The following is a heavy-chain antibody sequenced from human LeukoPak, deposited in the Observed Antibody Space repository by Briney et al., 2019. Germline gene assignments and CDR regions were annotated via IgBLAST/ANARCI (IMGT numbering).Heavy chain of an antibody. J-gene: IGHJ4*02. Sequence: ASVKVSSKASVYTFTNYHINWVRQAPGQGLEWMGWMNPNSGDRGYAQKFQGRVTISGDTSISTSYMELGSLRSDDTAVYFCARTTSFTASGYDYWGQGTLVTVSS. D-gene: IGHD6-25*01. CDR1: VYTFTNYH. CDR3: ARTTSFTASGYDY. CDR2: MNPNSGDR. V-gene: IGHV1-8*03.